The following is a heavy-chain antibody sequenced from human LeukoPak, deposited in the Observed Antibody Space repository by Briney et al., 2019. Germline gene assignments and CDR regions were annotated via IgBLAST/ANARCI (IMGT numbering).Heavy chain of an antibody. D-gene: IGHD4-23*01. CDR3: ASLLTTVVSYFDY. CDR2: IYHSGST. V-gene: IGHV4-4*02. CDR1: GGSISSSDW. J-gene: IGHJ4*02. Sequence: PSETLSLTCAVSGGSISSSDWWSWVRQPPGKGLEWIGEIYHSGSTNYNPSLKSRVTISVDKSKNQFSLKLSSVTAADTAVYYCASLLTTVVSYFDYWGQGTLVTVSS.